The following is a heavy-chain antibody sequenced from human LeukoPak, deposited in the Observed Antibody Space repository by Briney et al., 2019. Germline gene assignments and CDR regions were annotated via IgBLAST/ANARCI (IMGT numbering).Heavy chain of an antibody. CDR2: ISGYGGST. CDR3: AKDPLDFWSGYSG. J-gene: IGHJ4*02. D-gene: IGHD3-3*01. CDR1: GFTFSSYS. Sequence: GGSLRLSCAASGFTFSSYSMSWVRQAPGKGLEWVSAISGYGGSTYYADSVKGRFTISRDNSRNTLYLQMNSLRAEDTAVYYCAKDPLDFWSGYSGWGQGTLVTVSA. V-gene: IGHV3-23*01.